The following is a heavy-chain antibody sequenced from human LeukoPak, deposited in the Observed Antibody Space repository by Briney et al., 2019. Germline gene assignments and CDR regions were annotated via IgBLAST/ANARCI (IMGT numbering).Heavy chain of an antibody. Sequence: SETLSLTCAVSGYSISSGYYWGWIRQPAGKGLEWIGRIYSSGSTNGSTNYNPSLKSRVTRLVDTSKHQCSLQLSSVTAADTAVYYCARGKHGYVWGNPPTYGFDVWGQGTMVTVSS. V-gene: IGHV4-38-2*01. CDR3: ARGKHGYVWGNPPTYGFDV. CDR1: GYSISSGYY. J-gene: IGHJ3*01. CDR2: IYSSGSTNGST. D-gene: IGHD3-16*01.